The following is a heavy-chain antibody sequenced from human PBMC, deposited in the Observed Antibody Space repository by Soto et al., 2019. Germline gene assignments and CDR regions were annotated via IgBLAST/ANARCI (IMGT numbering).Heavy chain of an antibody. J-gene: IGHJ4*02. D-gene: IGHD3-10*01. CDR1: GDSISSSGYY. CDR2: IYYSGSS. V-gene: IGHV4-31*03. CDR3: ARDSDYYSSGSFDY. Sequence: SETLSLTCSVSGDSISSSGYYWGWIRQRPGKGLEWIGNIYYSGSSYNNPSLKSRVTISVNTSKNQFSLNLRSVTAADTAVYYCARDSDYYSSGSFDYWGQGTVVTVS.